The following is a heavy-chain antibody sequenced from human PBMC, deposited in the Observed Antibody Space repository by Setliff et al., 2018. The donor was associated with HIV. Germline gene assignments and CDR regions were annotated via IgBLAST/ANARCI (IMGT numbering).Heavy chain of an antibody. V-gene: IGHV1-18*01. D-gene: IGHD5-12*01. CDR2: ISAYNGNT. Sequence: ASVKVSCKASGYTFTNYGISWVRQAPGQGLEWMGWISAYNGNTNYAQKLQGRVTMTTDTSTSTAYMELRILRSDDTAVYYCARDWLPRVLRYWGQGTLVTVSS. CDR1: GYTFTNYG. J-gene: IGHJ4*02. CDR3: ARDWLPRVLRY.